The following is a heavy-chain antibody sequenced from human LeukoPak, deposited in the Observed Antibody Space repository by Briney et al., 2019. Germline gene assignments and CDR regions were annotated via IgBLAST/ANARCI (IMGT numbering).Heavy chain of an antibody. Sequence: PSETLSLTCTVSGGSISSYYWSWIRQPAGKGLEWIGRIYTSGSTNYNPSLKSRVTMSVDTSKNQFSLKLSSVTAADTAVYYCARGRSDYMTLRGNWFDPWGQGTLVTVAS. CDR2: IYTSGST. D-gene: IGHD4-11*01. CDR3: ARGRSDYMTLRGNWFDP. J-gene: IGHJ5*02. CDR1: GGSISSYY. V-gene: IGHV4-4*07.